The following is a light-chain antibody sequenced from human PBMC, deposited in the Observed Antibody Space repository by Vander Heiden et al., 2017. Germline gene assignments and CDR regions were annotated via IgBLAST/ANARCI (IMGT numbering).Light chain of an antibody. CDR2: AAS. J-gene: IGKJ2*01. V-gene: IGKV1-39*01. CDR1: QRSSSY. CDR3: QQSDSTPYT. Sequence: DLQMTQSPSSLSASVGDRVTITCRARQRSSSYLNWYQQKPGKAPKLLIYAASSLQSGVPSRFSGSGSGTDFTLTISRLQPEEFATYYCQQSDSTPYTFGQGTKLEIK.